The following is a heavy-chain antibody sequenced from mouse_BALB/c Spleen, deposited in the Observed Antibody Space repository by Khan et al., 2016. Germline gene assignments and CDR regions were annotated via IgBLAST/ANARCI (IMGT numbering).Heavy chain of an antibody. CDR1: GFTFSVFG. CDR2: IRGGSSTI. J-gene: IGHJ4*01. CDR3: ARLTPYAMDY. V-gene: IGHV5-17*02. D-gene: IGHD4-1*01. Sequence: EVELVESGGGLVQPGGSRKLSCAASGFTFSVFGIHWVRQAPEKGLEGVAYIRGGSSTIYYADTVKGRFTISRDNPKNTLFLQMTRLRSEDTAVYYCARLTPYAMDYWGQGTSVTVSS.